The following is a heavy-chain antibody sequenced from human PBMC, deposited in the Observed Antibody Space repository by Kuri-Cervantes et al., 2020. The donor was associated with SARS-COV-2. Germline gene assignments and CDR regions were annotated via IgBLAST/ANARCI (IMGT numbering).Heavy chain of an antibody. CDR2: MNPNSGNT. Sequence: ASVKVSCKASGYTFTSYDINWVRQATGQGLEWMGWMNPNSGNTGYAQKFQGRVTMTRNTSISTAYMELSSLRSEDTAVYYCARGGRGLVGATVYYFDYWCQGTLVTVSS. CDR3: ARGGRGLVGATVYYFDY. V-gene: IGHV1-8*01. J-gene: IGHJ4*02. D-gene: IGHD1-26*01. CDR1: GYTFTSYD.